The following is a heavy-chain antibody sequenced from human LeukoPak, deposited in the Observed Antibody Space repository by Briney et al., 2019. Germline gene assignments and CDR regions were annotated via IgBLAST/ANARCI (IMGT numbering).Heavy chain of an antibody. Sequence: GGSLRLSCAASGFTFSSYAMSWVRQAPGKGLEWVSAISGSGGSTYYADSVKGRFTISRDNSKNTPYLQMNSLRAEDTAVYYCAKDLRWLQLLFYFDYWGQGTLVTVSS. CDR3: AKDLRWLQLLFYFDY. D-gene: IGHD5-24*01. V-gene: IGHV3-23*01. CDR2: ISGSGGST. CDR1: GFTFSSYA. J-gene: IGHJ4*02.